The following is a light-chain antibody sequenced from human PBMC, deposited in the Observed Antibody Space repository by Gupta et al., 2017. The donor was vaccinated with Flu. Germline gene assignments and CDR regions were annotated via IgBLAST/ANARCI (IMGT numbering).Light chain of an antibody. V-gene: IGLV2-14*01. CDR3: SSDTSSSTWV. CDR2: EVS. J-gene: IGLJ3*02. Sequence: QSALTQPASVSGSPGQSLTISCTGTSSDVGGYNYVSWYQQHPGKAPKLMIYEVSNRPSGVSNRFSGSKSGNTASLTISGLQAEDEADYYCSSDTSSSTWVFGGGTKLTVL. CDR1: SSDVGGYNY.